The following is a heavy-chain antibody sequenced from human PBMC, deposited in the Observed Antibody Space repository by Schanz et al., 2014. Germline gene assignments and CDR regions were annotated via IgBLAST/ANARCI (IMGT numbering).Heavy chain of an antibody. CDR3: ASPSGYSGYGTYFDF. D-gene: IGHD5-12*01. CDR1: GFIFSSYG. J-gene: IGHJ4*02. V-gene: IGHV3-33*01. CDR2: IWYDGSNK. Sequence: QVQLVESGGGVVQPGRSLRLSCAASGFIFSSYGLHWVRQAPGKGLEWVAFIWYDGSNKYYADSVKGRFTISRDNSKNTLYLQMNSLRAEDTSVYYCASPSGYSGYGTYFDFWGQGTLVTVSS.